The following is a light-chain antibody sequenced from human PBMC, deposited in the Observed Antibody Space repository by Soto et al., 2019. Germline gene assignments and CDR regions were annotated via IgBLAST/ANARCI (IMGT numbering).Light chain of an antibody. J-gene: IGLJ1*01. CDR2: SNN. Sequence: QSVLTQSPSASGAPGRRVVISCSGGSSNVESNSVNWYQHLPGSAPKLLIFSNNQRPSGVPDRLSGSKSGTSASLAIAGLQSDDEADYYCAAWDDSLSAYVFGSGTKLTVL. V-gene: IGLV1-44*01. CDR3: AAWDDSLSAYV. CDR1: SSNVESNS.